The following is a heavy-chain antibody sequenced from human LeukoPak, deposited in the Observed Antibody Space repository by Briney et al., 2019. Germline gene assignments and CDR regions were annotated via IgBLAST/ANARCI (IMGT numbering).Heavy chain of an antibody. Sequence: GGSLRLSCAASGFTFSSYWMSWVRQAPGKGLEWVANIKQDGSEKYYVDSVKGRFTISRDDAKNSLYLQMNSLRAEDTAVYYCSRVVPADTYYYYYMDVWGKGTTVTVSS. V-gene: IGHV3-7*01. J-gene: IGHJ6*03. CDR3: SRVVPADTYYYYYMDV. CDR1: GFTFSSYW. CDR2: IKQDGSEK. D-gene: IGHD2-2*01.